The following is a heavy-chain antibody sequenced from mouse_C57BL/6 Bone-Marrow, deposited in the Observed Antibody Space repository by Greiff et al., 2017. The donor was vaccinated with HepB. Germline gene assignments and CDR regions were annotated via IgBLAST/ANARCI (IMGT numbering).Heavy chain of an antibody. CDR1: GFHIKDDY. V-gene: IGHV14-4*01. J-gene: IGHJ2*01. Sequence: EVQLQQSGAELVRPGASVKLSCTASGFHIKDDYMHWVKQRPEQGLEWIGWIDPEDGDTEYASKFQGKATITADTSSHTAYLQLISLTSEDTAVYYCTTMDDDDGDYWGQGTTLTVSS. CDR2: IDPEDGDT. D-gene: IGHD2-4*01. CDR3: TTMDDDDGDY.